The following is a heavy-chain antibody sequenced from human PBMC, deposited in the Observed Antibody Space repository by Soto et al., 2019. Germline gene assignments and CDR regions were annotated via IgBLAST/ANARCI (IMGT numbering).Heavy chain of an antibody. D-gene: IGHD1-26*01. V-gene: IGHV1-8*01. CDR1: GYTFTSSD. J-gene: IGHJ6*02. CDR3: ARISGRPSNYYHIDV. CDR2: MNPNNGNT. Sequence: QVQLVQSGAEVKNPGASVKVSCKTSGYTFTSSDVNWERQAPGQGLERMGWMNPNNGNTGYAQKFQGRITMTGDNSMSTAYMELSSLRSEDTAVYYCARISGRPSNYYHIDVWGQGTSVTVSS.